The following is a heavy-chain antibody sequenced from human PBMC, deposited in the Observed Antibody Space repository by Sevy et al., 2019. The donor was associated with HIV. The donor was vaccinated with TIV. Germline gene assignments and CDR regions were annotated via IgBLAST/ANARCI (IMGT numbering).Heavy chain of an antibody. J-gene: IGHJ3*02. CDR3: ARSRGWRDAFDI. D-gene: IGHD3-10*01. CDR2: IKQDGSDE. V-gene: IGHV3-7*01. CDR1: GFTFSSYW. Sequence: GGSLRLSCAASGFTFSSYWMTWVRQAPGKGLEWVANIKQDGSDEYYVDSVKGRFTISRDNAKNSLYLQMNSLRGEDTAVYYCARSRGWRDAFDIWGQWTMVTVSS.